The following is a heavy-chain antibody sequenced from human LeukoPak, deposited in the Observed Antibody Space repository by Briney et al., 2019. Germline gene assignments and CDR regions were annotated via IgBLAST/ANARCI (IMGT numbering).Heavy chain of an antibody. J-gene: IGHJ4*02. Sequence: PGGSLRLSCAASGFTFSSYEMNWVRQAPGKGLEWVSYISSSGSTIYYADSVKGRFTISRDNAKNSLYLQMNSLRAEDPAVYYCAGNFTYDCGDYLLWGEGTLVTVS. D-gene: IGHD4-17*01. CDR2: ISSSGSTI. CDR3: AGNFTYDCGDYLL. V-gene: IGHV3-48*03. CDR1: GFTFSSYE.